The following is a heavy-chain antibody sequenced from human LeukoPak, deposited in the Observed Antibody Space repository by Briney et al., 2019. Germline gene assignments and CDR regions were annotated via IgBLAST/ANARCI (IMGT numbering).Heavy chain of an antibody. J-gene: IGHJ4*02. V-gene: IGHV4-39*07. CDR3: ARDASRIQLWPL. CDR1: GGSISSSSYY. Sequence: SETLSLTCTVSGGSISSSSYYWGWIRQPPGKGLEWIGSIYYSGSTWSSLKSRVTISIDTSKNKFSLKLSSVTAADTAIYYCARDASRIQLWPLWGQGTLVTVSS. CDR2: IYYSGST. D-gene: IGHD5-18*01.